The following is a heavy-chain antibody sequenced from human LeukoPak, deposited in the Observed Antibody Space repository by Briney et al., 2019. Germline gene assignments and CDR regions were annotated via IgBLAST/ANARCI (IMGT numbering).Heavy chain of an antibody. J-gene: IGHJ4*02. CDR3: ASTTGLDD. D-gene: IGHD1-1*01. CDR1: GYTFTGYY. Sequence: ASVKVSCKASGYTFTGYYMHWVRQAPGQGLEWMGWINPNSGGTNYAQRFQGRVTMTRDTSSSTAYMELSRLRSDDTAMFSCASTTGLDDWGQGTLVTVSS. CDR2: INPNSGGT. V-gene: IGHV1-2*02.